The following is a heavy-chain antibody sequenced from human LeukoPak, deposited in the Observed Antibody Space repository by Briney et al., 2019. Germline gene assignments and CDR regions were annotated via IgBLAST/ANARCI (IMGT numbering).Heavy chain of an antibody. CDR3: ARNGDYYEKSGYYYLFDF. CDR2: IYYSGSA. CDR1: GGSINNYY. Sequence: TSEALSLTCTVSGGSINNYYWSWIRQPPGKGLEYIGYIYYSGSANYNPSLKSRVTISVDPSKNQFSLKLSSVTAADTAVYYCARNGDYYEKSGYYYLFDFWGQGTLVTVSS. D-gene: IGHD3-22*01. J-gene: IGHJ4*02. V-gene: IGHV4-59*01.